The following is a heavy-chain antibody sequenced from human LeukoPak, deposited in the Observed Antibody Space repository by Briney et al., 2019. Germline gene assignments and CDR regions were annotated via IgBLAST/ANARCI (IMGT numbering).Heavy chain of an antibody. V-gene: IGHV3-30*18. J-gene: IGHJ4*02. CDR2: ISYDGSNK. CDR1: GFTFSSYG. CDR3: AKGGGYCTNGVCSYYFDY. D-gene: IGHD2-8*01. Sequence: GGSLRLSCAASGFTFSSYGMHWVRQAPGKGLEWVAVISYDGSNKYYADSVKGRFTISRDNSKNTLYLQMNSLRAEDTAVYYCAKGGGYCTNGVCSYYFDYWGQGTLVTVSS.